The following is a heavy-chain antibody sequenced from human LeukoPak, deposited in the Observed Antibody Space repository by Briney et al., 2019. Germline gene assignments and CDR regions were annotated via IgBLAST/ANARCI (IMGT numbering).Heavy chain of an antibody. CDR1: GGTISSYY. CDR2: IYTSGST. J-gene: IGHJ5*02. V-gene: IGHV4-4*09. CDR3: ARRHDILAGFGFDP. Sequence: PSETLSLTCTVSGGTISSYYWSWIRQPPGKGLEWIGYIYTSGSTNYNPSLTSRVTISIDTSKNQFSLKLSSVTAADTAVYYCARRHDILAGFGFDPWGQGTLVTVSS. D-gene: IGHD3-9*01.